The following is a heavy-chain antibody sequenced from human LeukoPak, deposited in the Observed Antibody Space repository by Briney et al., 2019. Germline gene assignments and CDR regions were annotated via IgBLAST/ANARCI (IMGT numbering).Heavy chain of an antibody. J-gene: IGHJ4*02. CDR3: TRGRYGSGSFDY. D-gene: IGHD3-10*01. Sequence: PGESLRLSCAPSGFTFSDSTMHWVRQASGKRPQWVGRIGSRTNGFATKYVESVKGRFTISRDDSKNTAYLQMNSLKIEDTAVYYCTRGRYGSGSFDYWGQGTLVTVSS. V-gene: IGHV3-73*01. CDR1: GFTFSDST. CDR2: IGSRTNGFAT.